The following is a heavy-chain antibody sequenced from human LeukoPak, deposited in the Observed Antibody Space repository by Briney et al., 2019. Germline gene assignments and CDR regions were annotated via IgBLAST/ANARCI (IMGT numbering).Heavy chain of an antibody. Sequence: ASVTVSFTASGYTFTIYYMHWVRQAPGQGLEWMGIINPSSGSTSYAEKFQGRVTMTRDTSTSTVYMELSSLRSEDTAVYYCARDRGAFDYWGQGTLVTVSS. J-gene: IGHJ4*02. CDR2: INPSSGST. V-gene: IGHV1-46*01. D-gene: IGHD3-10*01. CDR3: ARDRGAFDY. CDR1: GYTFTIYY.